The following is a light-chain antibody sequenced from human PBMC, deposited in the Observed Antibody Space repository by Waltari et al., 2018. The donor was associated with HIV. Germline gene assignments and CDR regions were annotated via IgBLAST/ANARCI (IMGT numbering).Light chain of an antibody. CDR2: DTS. Sequence: PLWRGREGIRDHLAGEQEKGGQAPKVLNLDTSNRATGVPARFSGSGSGTDFTLTISSLEPGDSAVYYCQQRQNQYTFGQGTTLEIK. CDR1: EGIRDH. CDR3: QQRQNQYT. J-gene: IGKJ2*01. V-gene: IGKV3D-11*01.